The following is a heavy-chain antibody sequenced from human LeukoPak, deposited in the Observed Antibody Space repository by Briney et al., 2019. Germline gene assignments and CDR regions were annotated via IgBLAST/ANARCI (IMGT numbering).Heavy chain of an antibody. V-gene: IGHV1-3*01. CDR1: GYTFTGYY. D-gene: IGHD3-10*01. CDR3: ARDKGSGSYYTRLYYYYGMDV. Sequence: AASVKVSCKASGYTFTGYYMHWVRQAPGQRLEWMGWINAGNGNTKYSQKFQGRVTITRDTSASTAYMELSSLRSEDTAVYYCARDKGSGSYYTRLYYYYGMDVWGQGTTVTVSS. CDR2: INAGNGNT. J-gene: IGHJ6*02.